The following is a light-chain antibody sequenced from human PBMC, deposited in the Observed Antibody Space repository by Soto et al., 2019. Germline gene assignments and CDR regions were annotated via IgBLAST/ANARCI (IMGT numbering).Light chain of an antibody. CDR1: QTVSGTY. V-gene: IGKV3-20*01. Sequence: EIVLAQSPDTLSLSPGERAILSCRAGQTVSGTYLAWYQQKPGQAPRLLIYGSSFRASGIPDRFSGSGSGTEFTLTITSLEPEAFAVYSCQQYGYSPRTFGQGTKLEMK. CDR2: GSS. CDR3: QQYGYSPRT. J-gene: IGKJ2*01.